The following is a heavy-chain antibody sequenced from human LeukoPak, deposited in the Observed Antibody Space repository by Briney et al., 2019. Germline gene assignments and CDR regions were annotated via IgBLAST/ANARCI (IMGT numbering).Heavy chain of an antibody. J-gene: IGHJ5*02. CDR2: INPNSGGT. CDR3: AITGDDIIAAAGTVDR. CDR1: GGTFSSYA. Sequence: ASVKLSCTASGGTFSSYAISWVRQAPGQGLEWMGWINPNSGGTNYAQKFQGRVTMTRDTAISTAYMQLSRLRADDTAVYYCAITGDDIIAAAGTVDRWGQGTLVTVSS. D-gene: IGHD6-13*01. V-gene: IGHV1-2*02.